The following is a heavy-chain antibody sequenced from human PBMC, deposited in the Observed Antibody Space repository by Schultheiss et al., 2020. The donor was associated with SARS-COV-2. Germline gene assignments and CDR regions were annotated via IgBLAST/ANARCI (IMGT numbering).Heavy chain of an antibody. CDR1: GFSFSGSG. V-gene: IGHV3-73*01. Sequence: GGSLRLSCVTSGFSFSGSGIYWVRQASGKGLEWVGRIRSKARNYATTYAASVKGRFIISRDESRNTSYLQMNSLKIEDTAVYYCTRNSTSSGWFDPWGQGTRVTGSS. J-gene: IGHJ5*02. CDR3: TRNSTSSGWFDP. D-gene: IGHD5-18*01. CDR2: IRSKARNYAT.